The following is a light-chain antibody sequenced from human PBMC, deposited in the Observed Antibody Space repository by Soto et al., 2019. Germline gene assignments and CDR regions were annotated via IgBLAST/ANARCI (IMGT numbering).Light chain of an antibody. Sequence: ITMSLATLAVSPGERATFNCKSRQSVLCSCINTNYLAWYQQKPGQPPRLLIYWASTRESGIPDRFSGSGSGTDFTLTISCLQAEDVAIYYCQQYYSYPLTFGGGTKVDIK. CDR3: QQYYSYPLT. J-gene: IGKJ4*01. V-gene: IGKV4-1*01. CDR1: QSVLCSCINTNY. CDR2: WAS.